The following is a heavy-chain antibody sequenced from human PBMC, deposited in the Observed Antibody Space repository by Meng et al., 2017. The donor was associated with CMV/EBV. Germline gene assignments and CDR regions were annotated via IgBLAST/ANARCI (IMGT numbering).Heavy chain of an antibody. CDR1: GFTFSSYA. CDR3: ARELIVVVSAAIWAYYYGMDV. V-gene: IGHV3-30-3*01. J-gene: IGHJ6*02. Sequence: GESLKISCAASGFTFSSYAMHWVRQAPGQGLEWVAVISYDGSNKYYADSVKGRFTISRDNSKNTLYLQMNSLRAEDTAVYYCARELIVVVSAAIWAYYYGMDVWGQGTTVTVSS. D-gene: IGHD2-2*01. CDR2: ISYDGSNK.